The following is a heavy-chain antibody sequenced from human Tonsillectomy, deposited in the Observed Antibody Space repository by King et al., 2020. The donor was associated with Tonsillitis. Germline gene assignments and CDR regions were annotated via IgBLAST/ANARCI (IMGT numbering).Heavy chain of an antibody. CDR2: IYYSGST. CDR1: GGSISSYY. D-gene: IGHD6-13*01. V-gene: IGHV4-59*01. Sequence: VQLQESGPGLVKPSETLSLTCAVSGGSISSYYWSWIRQPPGKGLEWIGYIYYSGSTNYNPSLESRVTISVDTSKNQFSLKLSSVTAADTAFYYCAREGSYSSRHFEYWGQGTLVTVSS. CDR3: AREGSYSSRHFEY. J-gene: IGHJ4*02.